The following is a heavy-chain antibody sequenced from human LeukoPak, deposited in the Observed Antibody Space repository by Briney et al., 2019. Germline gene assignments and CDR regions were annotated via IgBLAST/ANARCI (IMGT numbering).Heavy chain of an antibody. CDR1: GGSFSGYY. V-gene: IGHV4-34*01. CDR2: IYYSGTT. J-gene: IGHJ4*02. D-gene: IGHD3-22*01. CDR3: ARDDGNYYDSSGSYFDY. Sequence: SETLSLTCAVYGGSFSGYYWAWIRQPPGKGLEWIGSIYYSGTTYYNPSLESRVTISVDTSKNQFSLKLSSVTAADTAVYYCARDDGNYYDSSGSYFDYWGQGTLVTVSS.